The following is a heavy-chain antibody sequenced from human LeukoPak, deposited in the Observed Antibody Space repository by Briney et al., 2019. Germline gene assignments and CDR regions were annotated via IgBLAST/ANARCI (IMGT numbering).Heavy chain of an antibody. V-gene: IGHV1-18*01. J-gene: IGHJ6*03. Sequence: ASVKVSCKASGYTFTNSGSSWLRQAPGQGLEWMGWISAYNGNTNYAQNLQDRVTLTTDTSTSTAYMELRSLRSAATAVNYGSTRPSAGDTARYYYTVVWGKGTTVTVSS. CDR3: STRPSAGDTARYYYTVV. CDR1: GYTFTNSG. CDR2: ISAYNGNT. D-gene: IGHD5-18*01.